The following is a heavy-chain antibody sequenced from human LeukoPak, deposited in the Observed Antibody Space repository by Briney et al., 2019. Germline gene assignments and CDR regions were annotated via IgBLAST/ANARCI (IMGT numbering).Heavy chain of an antibody. CDR2: IYYSGST. CDR3: AKNPTYDSSGYYGI. V-gene: IGHV4-59*01. D-gene: IGHD3-22*01. CDR1: GGSISSYY. Sequence: PSETLSLTCTVSGGSISSYYWSWIRQPPGKGLEWIGYIYYSGSTNYNPSLKSRVTISVDTSKNQFSLKLSSVTAADTAVYYCAKNPTYDSSGYYGIWGQGTLVTVSS. J-gene: IGHJ4*02.